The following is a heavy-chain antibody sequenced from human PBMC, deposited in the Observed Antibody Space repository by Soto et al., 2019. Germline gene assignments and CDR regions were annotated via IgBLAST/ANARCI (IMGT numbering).Heavy chain of an antibody. CDR1: GGTFSSYA. Sequence: QVQLVQSGAEVKKPGSSVKVSCKASGGTFSSYAISWVRQAPGQGLEWMGGIIPIFGTANYAQKFQGRVRITADESTSTAYMELSSLSSEDTAVYYCARDLVSGWQWPGYYFDYWGQGTLVTVSS. CDR2: IIPIFGTA. J-gene: IGHJ4*02. V-gene: IGHV1-69*01. CDR3: ARDLVSGWQWPGYYFDY. D-gene: IGHD6-19*01.